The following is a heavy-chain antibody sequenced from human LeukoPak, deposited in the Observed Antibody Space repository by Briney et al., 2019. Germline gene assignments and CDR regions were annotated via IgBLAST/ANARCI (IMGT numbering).Heavy chain of an antibody. V-gene: IGHV6-1*01. CDR1: GDSVSGNTAA. J-gene: IGHJ6*02. CDR2: TYYRSKWCN. CDR3: ARGYALDV. Sequence: SQTLSLTCVLSGDSVSGNTAAWNWIRQSPSRGLEWLGRTYYRSKWCNDYAVSVKSRVTINADTSKNQFSLQLNSVTPEDTAVYYCARGYALDVWDQGTTVTVSS.